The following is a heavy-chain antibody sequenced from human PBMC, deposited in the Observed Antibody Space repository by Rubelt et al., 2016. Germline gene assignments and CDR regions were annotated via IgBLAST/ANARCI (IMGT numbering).Heavy chain of an antibody. D-gene: IGHD2/OR15-2a*01. J-gene: IGHJ4*02. Sequence: VQLVESGGGLVQPGGSLRVSCAASGFTFSSYWMSWVRQAPGKGLEWLADISYDGSNKHYADSVKGRFTISRDNSKKTLYLQMNSLRPDDTAVYYCARQRDSTYVFDYWGQGTQVTVSS. V-gene: IGHV3-30*03. CDR2: ISYDGSNK. CDR3: ARQRDSTYVFDY. CDR1: GFTFSSYW.